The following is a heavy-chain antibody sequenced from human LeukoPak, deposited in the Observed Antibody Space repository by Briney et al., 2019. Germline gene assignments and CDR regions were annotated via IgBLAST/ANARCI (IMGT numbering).Heavy chain of an antibody. J-gene: IGHJ4*02. D-gene: IGHD6-19*01. CDR2: LSPDGSST. Sequence: PGGSLRLSCAASGFTFSSYWMQWVRQAPGKGLVWVSRLSPDGSSTTSADSVKGRFTISRDNAKNTLYLQIGSLRADDTAVYYCARFSRSIPVVFWGQGTLVTVSP. V-gene: IGHV3-74*01. CDR3: ARFSRSIPVVF. CDR1: GFTFSSYW.